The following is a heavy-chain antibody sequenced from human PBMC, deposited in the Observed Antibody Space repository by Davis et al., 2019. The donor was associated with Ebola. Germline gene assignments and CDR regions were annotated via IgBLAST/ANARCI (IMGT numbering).Heavy chain of an antibody. D-gene: IGHD3-3*01. CDR1: GFTFSNYW. V-gene: IGHV3-74*01. Sequence: GESLKISCAASGFTFSNYWMHWVRQAPGKGLVWVSRINSDGSSTSYADSVKGRFTISRDNAKNTLYLQMNSLRAEDTAMYYCARAFGSGYWGQGTLVTVSS. CDR3: ARAFGSGY. CDR2: INSDGSST. J-gene: IGHJ4*02.